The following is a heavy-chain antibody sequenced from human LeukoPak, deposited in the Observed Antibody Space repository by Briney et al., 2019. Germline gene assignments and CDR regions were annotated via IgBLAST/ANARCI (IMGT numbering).Heavy chain of an antibody. CDR2: MYYSGST. V-gene: IGHV4-30-4*01. CDR3: ARPYYYDSRINP. D-gene: IGHD3-22*01. Sequence: PSQTLSLTCTVSGGSISSGDYYWSWIRQPPGKGLEWIAYMYYSGSTYYNPSLKSRVTMSADTSKNQLSLKLSSVTAADTAVYYCARPYYYDSRINPWGQGILVTVSS. J-gene: IGHJ5*02. CDR1: GGSISSGDYY.